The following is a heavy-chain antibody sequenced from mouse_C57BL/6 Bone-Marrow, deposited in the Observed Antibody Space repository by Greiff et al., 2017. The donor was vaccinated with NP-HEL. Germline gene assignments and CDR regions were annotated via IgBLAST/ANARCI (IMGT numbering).Heavy chain of an antibody. Sequence: QVQLKESGAELARPGASVKLSCKASGYTFTSYGISWVKQRTGQGLEWIGEIYPRSGNTYYNEKFKGKATLTADKSSSTAYMELRSLTSEDSAVYFCARSGDYDGGSYWYFDVWGTGTTVTVSS. CDR1: GYTFTSYG. CDR3: ARSGDYDGGSYWYFDV. CDR2: IYPRSGNT. V-gene: IGHV1-81*01. J-gene: IGHJ1*03. D-gene: IGHD2-4*01.